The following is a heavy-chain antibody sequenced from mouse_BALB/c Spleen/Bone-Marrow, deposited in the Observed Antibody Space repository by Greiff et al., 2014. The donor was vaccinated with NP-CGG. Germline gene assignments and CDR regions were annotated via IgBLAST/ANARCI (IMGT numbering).Heavy chain of an antibody. CDR2: IYPGDGDT. D-gene: IGHD1-1*01. CDR3: ARVFYDSTSVY. V-gene: IGHV1-87*01. J-gene: IGHJ2*01. CDR1: GYTFTGYW. Sequence: VQLQQSGAELARPGASVKLSCKASGYTFTGYWMQWVKQRPGQGLEWIGIIYPGDGDTRYTQKFKGKATLTADKSSSTAYMQLRNLASEDSAVYYCARVFYDSTSVYWGKAPLSQSPQ.